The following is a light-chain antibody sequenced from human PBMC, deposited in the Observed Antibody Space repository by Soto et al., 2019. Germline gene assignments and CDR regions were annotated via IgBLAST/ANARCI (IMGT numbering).Light chain of an antibody. Sequence: QSALTQPASVSGSPGQSITISCTGTSSDVGCYDYVSWYQQHPGKAPKLLIYEVANRPSGFSNRFSGSKSGNTASLTISGLQAEDEADYYCGSYASSLYVFGTGTKLTVL. CDR1: SSDVGCYDY. V-gene: IGLV2-14*01. CDR3: GSYASSLYV. J-gene: IGLJ1*01. CDR2: EVA.